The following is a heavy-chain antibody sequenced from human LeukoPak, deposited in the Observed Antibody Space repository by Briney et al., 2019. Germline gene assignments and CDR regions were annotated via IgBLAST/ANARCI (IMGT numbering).Heavy chain of an antibody. CDR3: AKETPNTGWFDP. J-gene: IGHJ5*02. V-gene: IGHV1-46*02. CDR2: INPSGDGT. CDR1: GYTFNTNY. D-gene: IGHD1-14*01. Sequence: ASVKVSCKASGYTFNTNYIHWVRQAPGQGLEWIGVINPSGDGTSYPQKFQGRVTLAKDTSTSTIYMELSSLRSEDTAIYYCAKETPNTGWFDPWGQGTLVTVSS.